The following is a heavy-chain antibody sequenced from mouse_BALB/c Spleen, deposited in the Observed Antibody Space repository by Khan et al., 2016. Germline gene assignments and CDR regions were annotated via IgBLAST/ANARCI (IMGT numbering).Heavy chain of an antibody. CDR3: ASYYGYDGGFAY. CDR2: ICGDGST. J-gene: IGHJ3*01. CDR1: GFSITGFA. V-gene: IGHV2-6-7*01. Sequence: QVQLKQSGPGLVAPSQSLSITCTVSGFSITGFAVNWVRQPPGKGLEWLGVICGDGSTDYDSALKSRLSISKDDSKSQVFLKEISQQTDDTARYYCASYYGYDGGFAYWGQGTLVTVSA. D-gene: IGHD2-2*01.